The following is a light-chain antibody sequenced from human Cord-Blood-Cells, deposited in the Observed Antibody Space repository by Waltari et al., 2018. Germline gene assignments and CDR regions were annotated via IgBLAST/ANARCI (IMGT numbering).Light chain of an antibody. CDR1: QSVSSN. V-gene: IGKV3-15*01. CDR3: QQYNNWPPLT. Sequence: EIVMTQSPATLSVSPGERATLSCRASQSVSSNLAWYQQKPGQAPRLLIYGASTRATGIPARFSGSGSGTEFTLTISRLQSKDFAVYYCQQYNNWPPLTVGGGTKVEIK. CDR2: GAS. J-gene: IGKJ4*01.